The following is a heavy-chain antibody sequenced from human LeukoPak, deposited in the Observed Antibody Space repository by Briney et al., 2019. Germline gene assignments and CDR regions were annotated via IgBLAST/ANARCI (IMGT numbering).Heavy chain of an antibody. J-gene: IGHJ4*02. CDR1: GFTFSSYS. Sequence: TGGSLRLSCAGSGFTFSSYSMDWVRQAPGKGLEGVSCISSSSSYIYYAVSVKGRFTISRYNGKNSLYLQMNSLRAEDTAVYYCARDNMGYYDSSGFRFDYWGQGTLVTVSS. V-gene: IGHV3-21*01. CDR3: ARDNMGYYDSSGFRFDY. D-gene: IGHD3-22*01. CDR2: ISSSSSYI.